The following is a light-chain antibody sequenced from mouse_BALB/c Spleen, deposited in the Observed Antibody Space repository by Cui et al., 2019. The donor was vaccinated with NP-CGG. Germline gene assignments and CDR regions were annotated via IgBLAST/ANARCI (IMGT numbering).Light chain of an antibody. CDR3: ALWYSNHWV. V-gene: IGLV1*01. J-gene: IGLJ1*01. CDR2: GTN. CDR1: TGAVTTSNY. Sequence: QAVVIPQSALITSPGETVTLTCRSNTGAVTTSNYANWVQEKPDHLFTGLIGGTNNRAPGVPARFSGSLIGDKAALTITGAQTEDEAIYFCALWYSNHWVFGGGTKLTVL.